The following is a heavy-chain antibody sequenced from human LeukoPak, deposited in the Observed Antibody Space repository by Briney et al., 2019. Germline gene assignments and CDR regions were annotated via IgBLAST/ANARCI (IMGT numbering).Heavy chain of an antibody. D-gene: IGHD3-22*01. Sequence: GGSLRLSCAASGFTFSNCAMSWVRQAPGKGLEWVSAISGSGGSTFYADSVKGRFTISRDNSKNTLYLQMNSLRAKDTALYYCAKALGFYYDSLDSWGQGTLVTVSS. V-gene: IGHV3-23*01. CDR2: ISGSGGST. CDR1: GFTFSNCA. J-gene: IGHJ4*02. CDR3: AKALGFYYDSLDS.